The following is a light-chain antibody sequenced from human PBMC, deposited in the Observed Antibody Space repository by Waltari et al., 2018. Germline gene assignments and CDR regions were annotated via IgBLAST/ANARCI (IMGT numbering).Light chain of an antibody. CDR3: MILHNNAVV. V-gene: IGLV5-45*01. J-gene: IGLJ3*02. CDR2: YRSDSDK. Sequence: QAVLTQPASLSASPGASASLTCTLRSDINVATYKIYWYQQRPGSPPQFLVKYRSDSDKRQGSGVPSRFSGSKDTSANAGILLISGLQSEDEADYYCMILHNNAVVFGG. CDR1: SDINVATYK.